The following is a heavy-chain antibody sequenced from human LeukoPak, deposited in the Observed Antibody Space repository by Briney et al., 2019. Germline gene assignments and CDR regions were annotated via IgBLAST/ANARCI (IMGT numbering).Heavy chain of an antibody. CDR2: IYYSGST. CDR3: ARQDYDSSGYYSLNYFDY. V-gene: IGHV4-39*01. CDR1: GGSISSSSYY. Sequence: PSETLSLTCTVSGGSISSSSYYWGWIRQPPGKGLAWIGSIYYSGSTYYNPSLKSRVTISVDTSKNQFSLKLSSVTAADTAVYYCARQDYDSSGYYSLNYFDYWGQGTLVTVSS. D-gene: IGHD3-22*01. J-gene: IGHJ4*02.